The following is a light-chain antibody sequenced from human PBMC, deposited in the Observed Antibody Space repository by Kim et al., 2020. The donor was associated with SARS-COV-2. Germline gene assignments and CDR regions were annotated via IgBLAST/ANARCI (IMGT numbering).Light chain of an antibody. CDR1: SGHSSYA. Sequence: ASVQLTCTLSSGHSSYAIAWHQQQPEKGPRYLMKLNSDGSHSKGDGIPDRFSGSSSGAERYLTISSLQSEDEADYYCQTWGTGIVVFGGGTQPTVL. CDR3: QTWGTGIVV. J-gene: IGLJ2*01. V-gene: IGLV4-69*01. CDR2: LNSDGSH.